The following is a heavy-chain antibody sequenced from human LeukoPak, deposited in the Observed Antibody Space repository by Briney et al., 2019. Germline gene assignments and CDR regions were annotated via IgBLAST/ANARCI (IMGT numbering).Heavy chain of an antibody. CDR1: GLTFSSYA. V-gene: IGHV3-23*01. D-gene: IGHD5-24*01. CDR3: AKSGYNRFDY. J-gene: IGHJ4*02. CDR2: ISGSGSGGST. Sequence: PGGSLRLSCAASGLTFSSYAMSWVRQAPGKGLEWVSSISGSGSGGSTYYADSVKGRFTISRDNSKNTLYLQMNSLIAEDTAVYYCAKSGYNRFDYWGQGTRVTVSS.